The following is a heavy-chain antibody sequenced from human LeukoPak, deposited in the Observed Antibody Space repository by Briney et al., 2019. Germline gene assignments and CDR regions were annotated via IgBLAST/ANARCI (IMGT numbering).Heavy chain of an antibody. J-gene: IGHJ5*02. CDR3: ARDRKYYYDSSGYPNWFDP. CDR2: INPNSGGT. D-gene: IGHD3-22*01. V-gene: IGHV1-2*02. Sequence: ASVKVSCKASGYTFTGYYMHWVRQAPGQGLEWMGWINPNSGGTNYAQKFQGRVTMTRDTSISTAYMELSRLRSDDTAVYYCARDRKYYYDSSGYPNWFDPWGQGTLVTVSS. CDR1: GYTFTGYY.